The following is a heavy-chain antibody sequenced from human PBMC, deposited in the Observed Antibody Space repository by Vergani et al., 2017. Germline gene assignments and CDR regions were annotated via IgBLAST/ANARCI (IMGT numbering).Heavy chain of an antibody. CDR1: GFTFSSYS. Sequence: EVQLVESGGGLVQPGGSLRLSCAASGFTFSSYSVNWVRQAPGKGLEWVSYISSSSSTIYYADSVKGRFTISRDNAKNSLYLQMNSLRAEDTAVYYCARAGTTVTTDDAFDIWGQGTMVTLSS. J-gene: IGHJ3*02. CDR3: ARAGTTVTTDDAFDI. CDR2: ISSSSSTI. V-gene: IGHV3-48*01. D-gene: IGHD4-17*01.